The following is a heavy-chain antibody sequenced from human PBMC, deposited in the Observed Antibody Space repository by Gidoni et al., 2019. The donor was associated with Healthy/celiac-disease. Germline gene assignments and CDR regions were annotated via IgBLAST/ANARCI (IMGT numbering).Heavy chain of an antibody. Sequence: QVQLVESGGGLVKPGGSLRLSCAASGFTFSDYYMRWIRQAPGKGLEWVSYISSSGSTIYYADSVKGRVTISRDNAKNSLYLQMNSLRAEDTAVYYCARDRSYDYVWGSYRYLDYWGQGTLVTVSS. CDR1: GFTFSDYY. J-gene: IGHJ4*02. V-gene: IGHV3-11*01. CDR3: ARDRSYDYVWGSYRYLDY. D-gene: IGHD3-16*02. CDR2: ISSSGSTI.